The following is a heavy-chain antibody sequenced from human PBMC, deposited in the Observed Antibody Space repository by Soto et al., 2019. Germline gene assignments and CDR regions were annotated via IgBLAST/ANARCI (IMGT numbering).Heavy chain of an antibody. CDR1: GGTFSSYA. D-gene: IGHD5-18*01. CDR3: ARDSISGYSSPFGMDV. Sequence: QVQLVQSGAEVKKPGSSVKVSCKASGGTFSSYAISWVRQAPGQGLEWMGGIIPIFGTANYAQKFQGRVTITADKATSTAYRELSSLRSEDTAVYYCARDSISGYSSPFGMDVWGQGTTVTVSS. CDR2: IIPIFGTA. V-gene: IGHV1-69*06. J-gene: IGHJ6*02.